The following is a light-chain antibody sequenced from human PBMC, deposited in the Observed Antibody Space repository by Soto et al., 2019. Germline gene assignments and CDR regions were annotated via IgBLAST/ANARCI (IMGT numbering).Light chain of an antibody. J-gene: IGLJ1*01. V-gene: IGLV2-14*01. CDR1: SSDVGGYNF. CDR3: TSYTSSNIFYV. Sequence: QSALTQPASVSGSPGQSITISCTGTSSDVGGYNFVSWFQHHPGKAPKVMIYEVSNRPSGVSNRFSGSKSGNTASLTISGLQAEDEAEYYCTSYTSSNIFYVFGTGTKLTVL. CDR2: EVS.